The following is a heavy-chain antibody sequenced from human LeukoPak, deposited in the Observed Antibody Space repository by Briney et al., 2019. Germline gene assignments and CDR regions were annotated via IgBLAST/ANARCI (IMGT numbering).Heavy chain of an antibody. V-gene: IGHV3-11*04. Sequence: GGSLRLSCAASGFTFSDYYMSWIRQAPAKGLEWVSYISSSGSTIYYADSVKGRFTISRDNAKNSLYLQMNSLRAEDTAVYYCARIVATSYFDYWGQGTLVTVSS. CDR3: ARIVATSYFDY. CDR1: GFTFSDYY. CDR2: ISSSGSTI. J-gene: IGHJ4*02. D-gene: IGHD5-12*01.